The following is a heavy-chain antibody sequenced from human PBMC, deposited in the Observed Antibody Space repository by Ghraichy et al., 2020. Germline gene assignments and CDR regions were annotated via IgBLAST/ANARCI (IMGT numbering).Heavy chain of an antibody. J-gene: IGHJ3*02. CDR3: ARERAAHCGGDCYPDAFDI. Sequence: ASVKVSCKASGYTFTSYGISWVRQAPGQGLEWVGWISAYNGNTNYAQKLQGRVTMTTDTSTSTAYMELRSLRSDDTAVYYCARERAAHCGGDCYPDAFDIWGQGTMVTVSS. CDR2: ISAYNGNT. CDR1: GYTFTSYG. V-gene: IGHV1-18*04. D-gene: IGHD2-21*02.